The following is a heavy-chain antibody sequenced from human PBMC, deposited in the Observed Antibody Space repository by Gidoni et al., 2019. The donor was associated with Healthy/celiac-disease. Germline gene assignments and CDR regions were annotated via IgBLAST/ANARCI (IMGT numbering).Heavy chain of an antibody. D-gene: IGHD6-13*01. V-gene: IGHV1-69*01. CDR3: ARGGRAAAAPDYYYHGMDV. CDR2: IIPIFGTA. Sequence: GGTFSSYAISWVRQAPGHGLEWMGGIIPIFGTANYAQKFQGRVTITADESTSTAYMELSSLRSEDTAVDYCARGGRAAAAPDYYYHGMDVWGKGTTVTVSS. J-gene: IGHJ6*04. CDR1: GGTFSSYA.